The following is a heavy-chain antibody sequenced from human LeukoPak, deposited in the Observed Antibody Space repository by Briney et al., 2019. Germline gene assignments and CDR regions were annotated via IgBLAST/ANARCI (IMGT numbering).Heavy chain of an antibody. D-gene: IGHD2-2*01. CDR3: ARGLPAATHWFDP. CDR1: GGSFSGYY. J-gene: IGHJ5*02. V-gene: IGHV4-34*01. CDR2: INHSGST. Sequence: PSETLSLTCAVYGGSFSGYYWSWIRQPPGKGLEWIGEINHSGSTNYNPSLKSRVTISVDTSKNQFSLKLSSVTAADTAVYYCARGLPAATHWFDPWGQGTLVTVSS.